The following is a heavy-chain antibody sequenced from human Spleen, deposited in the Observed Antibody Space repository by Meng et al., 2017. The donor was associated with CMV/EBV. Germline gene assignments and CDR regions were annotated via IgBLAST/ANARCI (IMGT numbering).Heavy chain of an antibody. CDR3: AREAGSSSSGYYFDY. CDR2: INHSGST. V-gene: IGHV4-34*01. J-gene: IGHJ4*02. Sequence: QVQLQQWGEGLLKPSEPLSLTCAVYGGSFSGYYWSWIRQPPGKGLEWIGEINHSGSTNYNPSLKSRVTISVDTSKNQFSLKLSSVTAADTAVYYCAREAGSSSSGYYFDYWGQGTLVTVSS. CDR1: GGSFSGYY. D-gene: IGHD6-6*01.